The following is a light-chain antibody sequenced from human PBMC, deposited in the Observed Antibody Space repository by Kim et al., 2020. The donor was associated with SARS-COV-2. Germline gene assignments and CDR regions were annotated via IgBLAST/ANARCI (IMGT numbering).Light chain of an antibody. J-gene: IGLJ2*01. CDR3: QVWDSSTVV. V-gene: IGLV3-9*01. CDR1: NIGSKN. Sequence: VARGQTARITGGGNNIGSKNVHWYQQKPGQAPVLVIYRDSNRPSGIPERFSGSNSGNTATLTISRAQAGDEADYYCQVWDSSTVVFGGGTQLTVL. CDR2: RDS.